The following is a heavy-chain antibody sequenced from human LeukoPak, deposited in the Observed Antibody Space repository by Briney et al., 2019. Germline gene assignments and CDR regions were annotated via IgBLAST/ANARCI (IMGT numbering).Heavy chain of an antibody. CDR1: GYTFTSYD. CDR2: MNPNNGNT. CDR3: ARDSSGWYHWFDP. Sequence: ASVKVSCKASGYTFTSYDINWVRQATGQGLEWMGWMNPNNGNTGYAQKFQGRVTMTRNISISTAYMELSSLRSEDTAVYYCARDSSGWYHWFDPWGQGTLVTVSS. J-gene: IGHJ5*02. V-gene: IGHV1-8*01. D-gene: IGHD6-19*01.